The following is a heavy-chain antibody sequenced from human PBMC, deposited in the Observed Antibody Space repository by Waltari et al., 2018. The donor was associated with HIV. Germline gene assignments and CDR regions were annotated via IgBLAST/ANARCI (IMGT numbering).Heavy chain of an antibody. CDR1: GFTFDDYA. D-gene: IGHD1-26*01. Sequence: EVQLVESGGGLVQPGGSLRLSCAASGFTFDDYAMHWVRQAPGQGLEWVSGISWKSVSIGYADSLKGRFTISRDNAKNSLYLQMNTLRPEDSALYYCGKGSGSQRYYLIDYWGQGTLVTVSS. J-gene: IGHJ4*02. CDR3: GKGSGSQRYYLIDY. CDR2: ISWKSVSI. V-gene: IGHV3-9*01.